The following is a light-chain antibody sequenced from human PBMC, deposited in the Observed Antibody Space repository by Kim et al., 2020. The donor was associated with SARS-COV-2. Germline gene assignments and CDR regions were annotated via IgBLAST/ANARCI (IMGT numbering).Light chain of an antibody. CDR1: DIGSQG. CDR3: QVWDSISDEKV. V-gene: IGLV3-21*04. J-gene: IGLJ1*01. CDR2: YDR. Sequence: VAPGKTASITCGGNDIGSQGLNWYQRKPGQAPVLVIYYDRDRPSGITERFSGSKSGNAATLTISRVEAGDEADYYCQVWDSISDEKVFGTGTKVTVL.